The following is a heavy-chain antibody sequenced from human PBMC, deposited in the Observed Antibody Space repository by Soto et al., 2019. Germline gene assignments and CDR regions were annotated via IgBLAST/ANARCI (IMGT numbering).Heavy chain of an antibody. J-gene: IGHJ4*02. V-gene: IGHV4-59*01. Sequence: PSETLSLTCTVSGDAISSFYWSWIRQPPGKGLEWIGYTYYSVSTNYNPSLKSRVTMSVDTSKNQFSLRLSSVTAADTAVYYCARVLHLHSSGYLGYWGQGALVTVSS. CDR1: GDAISSFY. CDR2: TYYSVST. D-gene: IGHD3-22*01. CDR3: ARVLHLHSSGYLGY.